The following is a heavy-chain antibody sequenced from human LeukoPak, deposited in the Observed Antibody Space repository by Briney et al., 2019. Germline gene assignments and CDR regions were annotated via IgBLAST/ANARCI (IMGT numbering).Heavy chain of an antibody. CDR3: ARVRAAGEFDY. V-gene: IGHV4-34*01. CDR1: GGSFSGYY. Sequence: SETLSLTCAVYGGSFSGYYWSWIRQPPGKGLEWIGEINHSGSTNYNPSLKSRVTISVDTSRNQFSLKLSSVTAADTAVYYCARVRAAGEFDYWGQGTLVTVSS. D-gene: IGHD6-19*01. J-gene: IGHJ4*02. CDR2: INHSGST.